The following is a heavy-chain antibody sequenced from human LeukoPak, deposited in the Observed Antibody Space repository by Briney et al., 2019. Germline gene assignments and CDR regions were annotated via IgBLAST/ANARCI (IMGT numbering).Heavy chain of an antibody. V-gene: IGHV1-69*10. CDR3: ARQVGFGELAFDY. J-gene: IGHJ4*02. D-gene: IGHD3-10*01. Sequence: SVKVSCKASGYTFTSYDINWVRQATGQGLEWMGGIIPILGIANYAQKFQGRVTITADKSTSTAYMELSSLRSEDTAVYYCARQVGFGELAFDYWGQGTLVTVSS. CDR1: GYTFTSYD. CDR2: IIPILGIA.